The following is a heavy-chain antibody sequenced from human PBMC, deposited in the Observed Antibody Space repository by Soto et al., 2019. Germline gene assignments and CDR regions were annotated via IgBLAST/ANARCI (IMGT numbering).Heavy chain of an antibody. Sequence: QVQLVESGGGVVQPGRSLRLSCAASGFTFSSYGMHWVRQAPGKGLEWVAVISYDGSTKYYADSVKVRFTISRDNSKNTLYLQMNSLRAEDTAVYYCAKGPYYYDTSGYQYIWGQGTMVTVSS. CDR3: AKGPYYYDTSGYQYI. D-gene: IGHD3-22*01. CDR2: ISYDGSTK. V-gene: IGHV3-30*18. CDR1: GFTFSSYG. J-gene: IGHJ3*02.